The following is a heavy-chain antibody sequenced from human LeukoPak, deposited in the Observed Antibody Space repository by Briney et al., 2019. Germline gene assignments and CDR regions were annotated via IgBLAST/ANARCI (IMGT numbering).Heavy chain of an antibody. J-gene: IGHJ4*02. D-gene: IGHD6-19*01. CDR3: ARVLGSGWQKVVDY. Sequence: ASVKVSCKASGYTFTSYGISWVRQAPGQGLEWMGWISAYNGDTNYAQKLQGRVTMTTDTSTSTAYMELRSLRSDDTAVYYCARVLGSGWQKVVDYWGQGTLVTVSS. V-gene: IGHV1-18*01. CDR2: ISAYNGDT. CDR1: GYTFTSYG.